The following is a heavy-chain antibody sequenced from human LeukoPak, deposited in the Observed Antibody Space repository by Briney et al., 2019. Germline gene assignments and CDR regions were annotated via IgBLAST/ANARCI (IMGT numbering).Heavy chain of an antibody. CDR2: IYYSGST. D-gene: IGHD6-13*01. J-gene: IGHJ4*02. CDR1: GGSISSYY. V-gene: IGHV4-59*12. Sequence: SETLSLTCTVSGGSISSYYWSWIRQPPGKGLEWIGYIYYSGSTYYNPSLKSRVTISVDTSKNQFSLKLSSVTAADTAVYYCARGLPERYSSSWYYFDYWGQGTLVTVSS. CDR3: ARGLPERYSSSWYYFDY.